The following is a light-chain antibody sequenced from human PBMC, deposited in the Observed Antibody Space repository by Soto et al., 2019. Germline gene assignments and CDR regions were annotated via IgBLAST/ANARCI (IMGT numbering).Light chain of an antibody. CDR1: QSVSTN. CDR3: QQYNSWPLT. CDR2: DAS. J-gene: IGKJ4*01. Sequence: ETVMTQSPATLSVSPGERATLSCRASQSVSTNLAWYQQKPGQTPRLLIYDASIRATSGPANFSGSGSGTEFTLTIGSLQPEDFAVYYCQQYNSWPLTFGGGTKVDIK. V-gene: IGKV3-15*01.